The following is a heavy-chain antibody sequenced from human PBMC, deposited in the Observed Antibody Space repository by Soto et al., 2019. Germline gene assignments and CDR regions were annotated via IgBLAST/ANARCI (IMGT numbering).Heavy chain of an antibody. D-gene: IGHD6-25*01. CDR2: IYYSGST. J-gene: IGHJ6*02. V-gene: IGHV4-39*01. CDR3: ARRGKDYYYGMDV. Sequence: RSLTCTVSGGSISSSSYYWGWIRQPPGKGLEWIGSIYYSGSTYYNPSLKSRVTISVDTSKNQFSLKLSSVTAADTAVYYCARRGKDYYYGMDVWGQGTTVTVS. CDR1: GGSISSSSYY.